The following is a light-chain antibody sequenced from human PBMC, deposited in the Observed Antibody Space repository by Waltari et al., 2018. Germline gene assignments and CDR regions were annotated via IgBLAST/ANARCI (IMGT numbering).Light chain of an antibody. CDR1: SSNIGSNF. CDR2: KTN. V-gene: IGLV1-47*01. J-gene: IGLJ3*02. CDR3: ATWDDSLSGPV. Sequence: QSVLTQPPSVSGTPGQRVTISCSGSSSNIGSNFVYWYQQLSGTAPKLLIYKTNQRPSGVPDRFSGSKSGTSGSLAISGLRSEDEADYYCATWDDSLSGPVFGGGTKLTVL.